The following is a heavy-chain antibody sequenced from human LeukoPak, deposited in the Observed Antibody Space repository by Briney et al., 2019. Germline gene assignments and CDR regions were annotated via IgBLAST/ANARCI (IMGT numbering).Heavy chain of an antibody. D-gene: IGHD7-27*01. J-gene: IGHJ3*02. CDR2: IRYDGSNK. V-gene: IGHV3-30*02. CDR3: ATRPELGTYAFDI. Sequence: PGRSLRLSCAASGFTFSSYGMHWVRQAPGKGLEWVAFIRYDGSNKYYADSVKGRFTISRDNSKNTLYLQMNSLRAEDTAVYYCATRPELGTYAFDIWGQGTMVTVSS. CDR1: GFTFSSYG.